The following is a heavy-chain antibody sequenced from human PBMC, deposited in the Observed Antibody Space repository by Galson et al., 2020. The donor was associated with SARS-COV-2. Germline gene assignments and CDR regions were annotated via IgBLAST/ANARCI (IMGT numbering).Heavy chain of an antibody. CDR2: IYHSGST. Sequence: SQTLSLTCAVSGYSISSGSYWGWIQQPPGKGLEWIGSIYHSGSTYYNPSLRSRVTISVDTVKNQFSLKLTSVTATDTAVYYCARLRRFGESDAFDIWGQGTMVTVSS. CDR3: ARLRRFGESDAFDI. V-gene: IGHV4-38-2*01. J-gene: IGHJ3*02. CDR1: GYSISSGSY. D-gene: IGHD3-10*01.